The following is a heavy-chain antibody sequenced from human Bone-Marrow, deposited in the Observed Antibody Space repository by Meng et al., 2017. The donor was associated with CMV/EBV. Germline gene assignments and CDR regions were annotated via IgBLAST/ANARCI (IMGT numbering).Heavy chain of an antibody. CDR1: GGTFSSYT. Sequence: SVKVSCKASGGTFSSYTISWVRQAPGQGLEWMGRIIPILGIANYAQKFQGRVTITADKSTSTAYMELSSLRSEDTAVYYCARHRSGYFYYAFDIWGQGTMATVSS. D-gene: IGHD3-22*01. V-gene: IGHV1-69*02. CDR2: IIPILGIA. CDR3: ARHRSGYFYYAFDI. J-gene: IGHJ3*02.